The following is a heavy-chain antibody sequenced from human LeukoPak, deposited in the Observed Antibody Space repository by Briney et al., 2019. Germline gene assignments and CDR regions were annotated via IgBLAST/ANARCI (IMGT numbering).Heavy chain of an antibody. D-gene: IGHD6-19*01. J-gene: IGHJ6*03. CDR2: IRYDGSNK. CDR1: GFTFSSYG. CDR3: ASNKGIAVAGYYYYMDV. V-gene: IGHV3-30*02. Sequence: GGSLRLSCAASGFTFSSYGMHWVRQAPGKGLEWVAFIRYDGSNKYYADSVKGRFTISRDNSKNTLYLQMNSLRAEDTAVYYCASNKGIAVAGYYYYMDVWGKGTTVTVSS.